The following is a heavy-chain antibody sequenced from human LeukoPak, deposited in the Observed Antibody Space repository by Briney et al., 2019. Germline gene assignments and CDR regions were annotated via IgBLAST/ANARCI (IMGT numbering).Heavy chain of an antibody. CDR3: ARDQFGVIIVTSQYYFDY. J-gene: IGHJ4*02. CDR1: GFTFDDYG. Sequence: GGSLRLSCAASGFTFDDYGMSWVRQAPGKGLEWVSGINWNGGSTGYADSVKGRFTISRENAKNSLYLQMNSLRAEDTALYYCARDQFGVIIVTSQYYFDYWGQGTLVTVSS. CDR2: INWNGGST. D-gene: IGHD3-3*01. V-gene: IGHV3-20*04.